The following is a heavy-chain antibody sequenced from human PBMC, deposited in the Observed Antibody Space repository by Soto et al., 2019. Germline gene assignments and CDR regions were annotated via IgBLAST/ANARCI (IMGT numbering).Heavy chain of an antibody. Sequence: ASVWVLCRTSGYTFTNYFMHWVRQAPGQGLECMGWINPSSGVTMFSQKFQGRVNITRDTSITTIYMELTSLTSDDTAVYYCARGSNENSTWFEPWGQGTPDNVSS. D-gene: IGHD6-13*01. CDR1: GYTFTNYF. V-gene: IGHV1-2*02. J-gene: IGHJ5*02. CDR3: ARGSNENSTWFEP. CDR2: INPSSGVT.